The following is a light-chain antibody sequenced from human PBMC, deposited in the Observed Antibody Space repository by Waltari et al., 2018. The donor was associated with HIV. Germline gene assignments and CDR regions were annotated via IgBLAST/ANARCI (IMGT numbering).Light chain of an antibody. Sequence: QSALTQPPSASASPGQSVTIPCTGTSSDVAGYNNVTWYQQHPGKAPKFIIYEVSKRPSGVPDRFSGSKSGNTASLTVSGLQAEDEADYYCSSYAGSNWVFGGGTKLTVL. CDR3: SSYAGSNWV. CDR1: SSDVAGYNN. J-gene: IGLJ3*02. CDR2: EVS. V-gene: IGLV2-8*01.